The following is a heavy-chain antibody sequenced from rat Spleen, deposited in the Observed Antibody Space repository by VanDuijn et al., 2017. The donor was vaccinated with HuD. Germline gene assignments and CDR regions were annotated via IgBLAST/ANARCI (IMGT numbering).Heavy chain of an antibody. CDR1: GFTFTNYD. CDR2: ISFDGTAT. Sequence: EVQVVESGGGLVQPGRSMNLSCTVSGFTFTNYDMAWVRQAPTKGPEWVASISFDGTATYYRDSVRGRFTISRDDTKSSLYLQMNSLRSEDTATYFCTTENYWFAYWGQGTLVTVSP. CDR3: TTENYWFAY. V-gene: IGHV5-20*01. J-gene: IGHJ3*01.